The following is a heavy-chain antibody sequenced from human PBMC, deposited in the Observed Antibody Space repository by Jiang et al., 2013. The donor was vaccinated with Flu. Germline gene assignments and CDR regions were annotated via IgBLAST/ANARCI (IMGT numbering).Heavy chain of an antibody. D-gene: IGHD5-12*01. V-gene: IGHV4-39*01. CDR3: ANRIRFTGYDASFDY. Sequence: GSGLVKPSETLSLTCTVSGGSIGSRTSYWAWIRQPPGKGLEWIGTMYYSGTTYYNPSLKSRLTISVDTSKNQFSLKLNSVTAADTAVYYCANRIRFTGYDASFDYWGQGTLVSVSS. CDR1: GGSIGSRTSY. CDR2: MYYSGTT. J-gene: IGHJ4*02.